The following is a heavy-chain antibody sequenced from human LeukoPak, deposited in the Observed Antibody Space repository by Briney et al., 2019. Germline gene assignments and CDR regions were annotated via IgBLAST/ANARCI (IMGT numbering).Heavy chain of an antibody. J-gene: IGHJ4*02. Sequence: SGTLSLTCTVSGGSIRSYYWSWIRQPPGKGLEWIGYIYYSGSTNYNPSLKSRVTISVDTSKNQFSLKLSSVTAADTAVYYCARWHSSSWYGSDYWGQGTLVTVSS. CDR1: GGSIRSYY. CDR3: ARWHSSSWYGSDY. CDR2: IYYSGST. D-gene: IGHD6-13*01. V-gene: IGHV4-59*01.